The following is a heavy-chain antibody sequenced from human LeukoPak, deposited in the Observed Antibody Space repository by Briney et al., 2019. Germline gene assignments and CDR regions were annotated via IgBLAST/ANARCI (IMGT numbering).Heavy chain of an antibody. CDR3: ARDSEESKQQLDGTPWSDYYYYGMDV. D-gene: IGHD6-13*01. CDR2: ISAYNGNT. Sequence: ASVKVSCKASGYTFTSYGISWVRQAPGQGLEWMGWISAYNGNTNYAQKLQGRVTMTTDTSTSTAYMELRSLRSDDTAVYYCARDSEESKQQLDGTPWSDYYYYGMDVWGQGTTVTVSS. V-gene: IGHV1-18*01. J-gene: IGHJ6*02. CDR1: GYTFTSYG.